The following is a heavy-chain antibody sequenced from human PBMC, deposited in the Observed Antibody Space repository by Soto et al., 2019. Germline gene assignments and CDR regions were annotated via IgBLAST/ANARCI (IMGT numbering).Heavy chain of an antibody. V-gene: IGHV1-18*01. D-gene: IGHD6-13*01. CDR3: APTHPNPYSSSWPT. CDR1: GYTCTSYG. J-gene: IGHJ5*02. Sequence: ASVRVSCKASGYTCTSYGISWVRQAPGQGLEWMGWISAYNGNTDYAQKLQGRVTMTTDTSTSTAYMELRSLRSDATAVYYCAPTHPNPYSSSWPTWGQGTLVTVSS. CDR2: ISAYNGNT.